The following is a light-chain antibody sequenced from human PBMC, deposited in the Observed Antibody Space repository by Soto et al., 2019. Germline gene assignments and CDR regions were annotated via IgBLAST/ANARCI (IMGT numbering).Light chain of an antibody. CDR3: QQLTNYPDT. CDR2: AAS. J-gene: IGKJ2*01. CDR1: QGIRTY. V-gene: IGKV1-9*01. Sequence: DIQMTQSPSSLSASVGDRVTITCRASQGIRTYLAWYQQKPGKAPNLLIFAASTLQSGVPSRFSGSGSGTEFTLTISSLQPEDFATYYCQQLTNYPDTFGQGTKVDIK.